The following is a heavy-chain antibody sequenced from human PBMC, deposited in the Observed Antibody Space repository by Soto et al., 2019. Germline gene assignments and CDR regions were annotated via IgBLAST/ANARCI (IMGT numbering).Heavy chain of an antibody. CDR3: ARAGGTFDY. CDR2: INAGNGNT. J-gene: IGHJ4*02. D-gene: IGHD2-15*01. CDR1: GYTFTSYA. Sequence: GASVKVSCKASGYTFTSYAMHWVRQAPGQRLEWMGWINAGNGNTKYSQKFPGRVPLTRDTSASTAYMELSSLRSEDTALYYCARAGGTFDYWGQGTLVTVSS. V-gene: IGHV1-3*01.